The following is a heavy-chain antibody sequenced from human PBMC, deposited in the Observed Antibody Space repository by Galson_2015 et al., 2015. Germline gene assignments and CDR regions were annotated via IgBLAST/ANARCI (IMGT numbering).Heavy chain of an antibody. V-gene: IGHV3-23*01. CDR3: AKLGCSSTSCNWFDP. J-gene: IGHJ5*02. CDR1: GFTFSSYA. Sequence: SLRLSCAASGFTFSSYAMSWVRQAPGKGLEWVSAISGSGGSTYYADSVKGRFTISRDNSKNTLYLQMNSLRAEDTAVYYCAKLGCSSTSCNWFDPWGQGTLVTASS. CDR2: ISGSGGST. D-gene: IGHD2-2*01.